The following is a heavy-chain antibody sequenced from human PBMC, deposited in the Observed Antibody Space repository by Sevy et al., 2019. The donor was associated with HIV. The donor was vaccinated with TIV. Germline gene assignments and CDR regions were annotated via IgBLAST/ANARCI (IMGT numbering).Heavy chain of an antibody. CDR2: IYTSGST. CDR3: ARDPSPRGDSDAFDI. CDR1: GGSISSYY. V-gene: IGHV4-4*07. D-gene: IGHD6-13*01. Sequence: SETLSLTCTASGGSISSYYWSWIRQPAGKGLEWIGRIYTSGSTNYNPSLKSRVTMSVDTSKNQFSLKLSSVTAADTAVYYCARDPSPRGDSDAFDIWGQGTMVTVSS. J-gene: IGHJ3*02.